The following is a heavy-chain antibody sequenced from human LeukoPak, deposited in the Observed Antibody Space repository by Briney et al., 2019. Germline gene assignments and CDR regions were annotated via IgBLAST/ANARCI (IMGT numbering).Heavy chain of an antibody. J-gene: IGHJ6*02. CDR2: INPNSGGT. V-gene: IGHV1-2*02. Sequence: ASVKVSCKASGYTFTGYYMHWVRQAPGQGLEWMGWINPNSGGTNYAQKFQGRVTMTRDTSISTAYMELSRLRSDDTAVYYCASYSSGWYWVNYYYGMDVWGQGITVTVSS. CDR3: ASYSSGWYWVNYYYGMDV. CDR1: GYTFTGYY. D-gene: IGHD6-19*01.